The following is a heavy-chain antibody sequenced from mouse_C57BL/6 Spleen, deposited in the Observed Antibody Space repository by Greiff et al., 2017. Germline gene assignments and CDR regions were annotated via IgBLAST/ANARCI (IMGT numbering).Heavy chain of an antibody. CDR3: AREVTTVVPSFDY. CDR2: IYPSSGNT. V-gene: IGHV1-81*01. CDR1: GYTFTSYG. Sequence: VQLQQSGAELARPGASVKLSCKASGYTFTSYGISWVKQRTGQGLEWIGEIYPSSGNTYYNEKFKGKATLTADKSSSTAYMELRSLTSEDSAVYFCAREVTTVVPSFDYWGQGTTLTVSS. J-gene: IGHJ2*01. D-gene: IGHD1-1*01.